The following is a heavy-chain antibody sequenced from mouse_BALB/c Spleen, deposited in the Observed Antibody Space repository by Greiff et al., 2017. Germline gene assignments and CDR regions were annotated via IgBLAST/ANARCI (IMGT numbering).Heavy chain of an antibody. D-gene: IGHD2-4*01. CDR1: GFTFSSYA. V-gene: IGHV5-6-5*01. CDR2: ISSGGST. Sequence: EVKLVESGGGLVKPGGSLKLSCAASGFTFSSYAMSWVRQTPEKRLEWVASISSGGSTYYPDSVKGRFTISRDNARNILYLQMSSLRSEDTAMYDCAREGDYDGAWFAYWGQGTLVTVSA. J-gene: IGHJ3*01. CDR3: AREGDYDGAWFAY.